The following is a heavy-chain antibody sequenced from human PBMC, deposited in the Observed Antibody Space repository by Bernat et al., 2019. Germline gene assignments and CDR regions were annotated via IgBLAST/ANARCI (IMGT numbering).Heavy chain of an antibody. CDR2: ISSSSSYP. D-gene: IGHD1-26*01. V-gene: IGHV3-11*05. CDR1: GFTFSDYY. Sequence: QVQLVESGGGLVKPGGSLRLSCAASGFTFSDYYMSWIRQAPGKGLGWVSYISSSSSYPNYADSVKGRFTISRDNAKNSLYLQMNSLRAEDTAVYYCAREIGEWELLGNWFDPWGQGTLVTVSS. J-gene: IGHJ5*02. CDR3: AREIGEWELLGNWFDP.